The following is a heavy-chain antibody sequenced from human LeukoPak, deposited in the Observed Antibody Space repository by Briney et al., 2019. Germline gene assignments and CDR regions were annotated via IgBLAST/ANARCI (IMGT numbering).Heavy chain of an antibody. CDR1: GYTFTGYY. Sequence: ASVKVSCKASGYTFTGYYMHWVRQAPGQGLEWMGWINPNSGGTNYAQKFQGWFTMTRDTSISTAYMELSRLRSDDTAVYYCARGENYYGSGSYYRLFDYWGQGTLVTVSS. J-gene: IGHJ4*02. D-gene: IGHD3-10*01. CDR2: INPNSGGT. V-gene: IGHV1-2*04. CDR3: ARGENYYGSGSYYRLFDY.